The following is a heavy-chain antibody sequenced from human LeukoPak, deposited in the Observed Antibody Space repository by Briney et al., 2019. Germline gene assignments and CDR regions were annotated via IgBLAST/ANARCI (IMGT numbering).Heavy chain of an antibody. CDR2: IKDDGSAK. V-gene: IGHV3-7*01. CDR3: ARDKPGYGAYDY. J-gene: IGHJ4*02. D-gene: IGHD4/OR15-4a*01. Sequence: SGGSLRLSCAASGFTFSTYWMNWVRQAPGKGLEWVAGIKDDGSAKYYVDSMKGRFTISRDNAENSLYLQMNHLRAEDTAVYYCARDKPGYGAYDYWGQGTRVTVSS. CDR1: GFTFSTYW.